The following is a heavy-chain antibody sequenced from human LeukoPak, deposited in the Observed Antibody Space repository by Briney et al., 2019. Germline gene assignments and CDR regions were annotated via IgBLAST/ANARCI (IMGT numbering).Heavy chain of an antibody. J-gene: IGHJ5*02. CDR2: MNPNSGNT. V-gene: IGHV1-8*01. CDR3: ARWASAGAVAGNDPLSP. Sequence: ASVKVSCTASGYTFTSYDINWVRQATGQGLEWMGWMNPNSGNTGYAQKFQGRVTMTRNTSISTAYMELSSLRSEDTAVYYCARWASAGAVAGNDPLSPWGQGTLVTVSS. CDR1: GYTFTSYD. D-gene: IGHD6-19*01.